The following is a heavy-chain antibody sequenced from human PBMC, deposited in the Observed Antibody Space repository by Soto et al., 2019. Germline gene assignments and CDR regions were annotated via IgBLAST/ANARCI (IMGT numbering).Heavy chain of an antibody. CDR1: GMTFSSYG. CDR2: IWFDGSNK. J-gene: IGHJ2*01. CDR3: ARLLGGNSFGYFDL. V-gene: IGHV3-33*01. D-gene: IGHD2-21*02. Sequence: QVQLVESGGGVVQPGRSLRLSCAASGMTFSSYGMYWVRQAPGKGLEWVTVIWFDGSNKYYADSVKGRFTISRDNSKNTLFLPMTSLRAEDTAVYYGARLLGGNSFGYFDLWGRGTLVTVSS.